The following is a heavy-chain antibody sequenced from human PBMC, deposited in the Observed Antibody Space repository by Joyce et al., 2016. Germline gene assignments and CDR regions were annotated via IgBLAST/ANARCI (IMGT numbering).Heavy chain of an antibody. Sequence: QVQLVQSGAEMREPGGSVRVSCKASGYTFSSNGIGWVRQAPGQGLEWMGWVSIKNGNTDYAQKFQGRVTMTTETATSTAYMELRSLESDDTAVYYCARVSYYDFWSAFYTNWGQGTLVTVSS. J-gene: IGHJ4*02. CDR3: ARVSYYDFWSAFYTN. D-gene: IGHD3-3*01. CDR2: VSIKNGNT. CDR1: GYTFSSNG. V-gene: IGHV1-18*01.